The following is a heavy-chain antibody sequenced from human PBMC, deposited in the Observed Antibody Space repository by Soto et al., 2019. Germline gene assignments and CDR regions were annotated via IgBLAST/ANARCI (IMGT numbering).Heavy chain of an antibody. CDR1: GFTFSDYY. J-gene: IGHJ4*02. CDR2: ISRSGSTI. Sequence: QVQLVESGGGLVKPGGSLRLSCAASGFTFSDYYMSWIRQAPGKGLEWVSYISRSGSTIYYADSVKGRFTISRDNAKNTLYLQMNSLRAEDTAVYFCARRPYSSSWSDYWGQGTLVTVSS. D-gene: IGHD6-13*01. CDR3: ARRPYSSSWSDY. V-gene: IGHV3-11*01.